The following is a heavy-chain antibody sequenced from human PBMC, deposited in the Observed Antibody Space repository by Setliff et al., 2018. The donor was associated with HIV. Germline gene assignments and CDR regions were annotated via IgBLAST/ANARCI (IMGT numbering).Heavy chain of an antibody. CDR2: ISSSTNTI. J-gene: IGHJ6*03. D-gene: IGHD2-2*01. CDR3: VKDEEYIGVVSATMNMPGYYHYYYMDV. V-gene: IGHV3-48*04. CDR1: GFTFSSYS. Sequence: GGSLRLSCAASGFTFSSYSMNWVRQAPGKGLEWVSHISSSTNTIYYADSVKGRFTISRDNAQNSLSLQMDNLRAEDTAVYYCVKDEEYIGVVSATMNMPGYYHYYYMDVWGKGSTVTVSS.